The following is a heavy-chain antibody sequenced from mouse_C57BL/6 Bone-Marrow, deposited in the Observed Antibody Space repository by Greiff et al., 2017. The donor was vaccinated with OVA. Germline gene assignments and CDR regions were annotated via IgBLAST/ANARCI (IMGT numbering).Heavy chain of an antibody. CDR1: GYSITSGYY. CDR2: ISYDGSN. CDR3: ARAYDYDFDY. Sequence: ESGPGLVKPSQSLSLTCSVTGYSITSGYYWNWIRQFPGNKLEWMGYISYDGSNNYNPSLKNRISITRETSKNQFFLKLNSVTTEDTATYYCARAYDYDFDYWGQGTTLTVSS. J-gene: IGHJ2*01. D-gene: IGHD2-4*01. V-gene: IGHV3-6*01.